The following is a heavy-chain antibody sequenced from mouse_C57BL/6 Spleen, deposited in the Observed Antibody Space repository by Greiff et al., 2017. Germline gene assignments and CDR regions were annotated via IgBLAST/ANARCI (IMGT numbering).Heavy chain of an antibody. D-gene: IGHD4-1*01. V-gene: IGHV1-82*01. CDR3: ARLWDEDDY. J-gene: IGHJ2*01. CDR2: IYPGDGDT. Sequence: QVQLKESGPELVKPGASVKISCKASGYAFSSSWMNWVKQRPGKGLEWIGRIYPGDGDTNYNGKFKGKATLTADKSSSTAYMQLSSLTSEDSAVYFCARLWDEDDYWGQGTTLTVSS. CDR1: GYAFSSSW.